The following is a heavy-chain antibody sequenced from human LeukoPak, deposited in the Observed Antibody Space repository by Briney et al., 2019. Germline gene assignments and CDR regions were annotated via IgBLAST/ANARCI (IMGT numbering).Heavy chain of an antibody. J-gene: IGHJ4*02. CDR3: ARVYGDYGWVFDY. V-gene: IGHV4-61*01. D-gene: IGHD4-17*01. CDR2: IYYSGST. Sequence: PSETLSLTCTVSGGSVSSGSYYWSWLRQPPGTGLEWIGYIYYSGSTNYSPSLKSRVTISVDTSKNQFSLKLSSVTAADTAVYYCARVYGDYGWVFDYWGQGTLVTVSS. CDR1: GGSVSSGSYY.